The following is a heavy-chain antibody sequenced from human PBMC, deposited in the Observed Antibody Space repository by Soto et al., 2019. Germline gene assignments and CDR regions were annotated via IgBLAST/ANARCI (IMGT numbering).Heavy chain of an antibody. CDR3: ARASRNYYDSSGYLYYFDY. D-gene: IGHD3-22*01. CDR1: GFTVSSNY. CDR2: IYSGGST. V-gene: IGHV3-66*01. Sequence: GGSLRLSCAASGFTVSSNYMSWVRQAPGKGLEWVSVIYSGGSTFYADSVKGRFTISRDNSKNTLYLQMNSLRAEDTAVYYGARASRNYYDSSGYLYYFDYWGQGT. J-gene: IGHJ4*02.